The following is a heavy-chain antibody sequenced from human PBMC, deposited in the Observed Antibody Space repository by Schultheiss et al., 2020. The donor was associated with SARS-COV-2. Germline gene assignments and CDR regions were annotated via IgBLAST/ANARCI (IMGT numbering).Heavy chain of an antibody. V-gene: IGHV4-34*01. CDR2: IYHSGST. D-gene: IGHD3-10*01. J-gene: IGHJ4*02. CDR3: AGLWFGELLENY. Sequence: SETLSLTCAVYGGSFSGYYWSWIRQPPGKGLEWIGSIYHSGSTNYNPSLKSRVTISVDTSKNQFSLKLSSVTAADTAVYYCAGLWFGELLENYWGQGTLVTVSS. CDR1: GGSFSGYY.